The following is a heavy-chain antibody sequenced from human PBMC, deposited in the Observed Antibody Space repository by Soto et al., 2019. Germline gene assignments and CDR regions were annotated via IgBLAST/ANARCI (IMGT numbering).Heavy chain of an antibody. CDR1: GFTFSGYA. CDR2: ISYDGSNK. J-gene: IGHJ4*02. V-gene: IGHV3-30-3*01. Sequence: GGSLRLSCAASGFTFSGYAMHWVRQAPGKGLEWVAVISYDGSNKYYADSVKGRFTISRDNSKNTLYLQMNSLRAEDTAVYYCARDPLELNYFDYWGQGTLVTVSS. D-gene: IGHD1-7*01. CDR3: ARDPLELNYFDY.